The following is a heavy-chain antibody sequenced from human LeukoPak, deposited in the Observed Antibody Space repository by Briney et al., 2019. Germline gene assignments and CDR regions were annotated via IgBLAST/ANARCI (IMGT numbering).Heavy chain of an antibody. Sequence: ASVKVSCKASGYTFTGYYMHWVRQSPGQGLEWMRIINPRGGSTDYARKFQGRITMTSDTSTSTVYMELNSLTSDDTAIYFCARVGSAAATADYWGQGTLVTVSS. J-gene: IGHJ4*02. CDR1: GYTFTGYY. CDR2: INPRGGST. CDR3: ARVGSAAATADY. V-gene: IGHV1-46*01. D-gene: IGHD6-25*01.